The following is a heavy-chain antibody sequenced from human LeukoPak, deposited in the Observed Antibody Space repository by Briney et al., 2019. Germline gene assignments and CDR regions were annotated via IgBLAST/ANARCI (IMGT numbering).Heavy chain of an antibody. J-gene: IGHJ4*02. D-gene: IGHD3-10*01. CDR2: ISGSGDNT. V-gene: IGHV3-23*01. CDR1: DGSFSGYY. Sequence: PSETLSLTCGVYDGSFSGYYWSWVRQAPGKGLEWVSTISGSGDNTYYADSVKGRFTISRDNSKNTLYLQMNSLRAEDTAVYYCARVTYGSGTYGAFDYWGQGTLVTVSS. CDR3: ARVTYGSGTYGAFDY.